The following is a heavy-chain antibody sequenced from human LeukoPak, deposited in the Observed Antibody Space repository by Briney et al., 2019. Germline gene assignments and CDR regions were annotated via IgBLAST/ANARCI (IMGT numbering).Heavy chain of an antibody. CDR3: ARLLRNYYYDSSGYYDY. Sequence: ASVKVSCKASGYTFTSYGISWVRQAPGQGLKWMGWINAGNGNTKYSQKFQGRVTITRDTSASTAYMELSSLRSEDTAVYYCARLLRNYYYDSSGYYDYWGQGTLVTVSS. D-gene: IGHD3-22*01. V-gene: IGHV1-3*01. CDR2: INAGNGNT. J-gene: IGHJ4*02. CDR1: GYTFTSYG.